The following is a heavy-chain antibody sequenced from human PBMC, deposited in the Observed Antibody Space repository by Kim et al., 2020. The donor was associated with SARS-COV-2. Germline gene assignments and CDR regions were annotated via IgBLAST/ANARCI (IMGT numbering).Heavy chain of an antibody. Sequence: ASVKVSCKASGYTFTSYDINWVRQATGQGLEWMGWMNPNSGNTGYAQKFQGRVTMTRNTSISTAYMELSSLRSEDTAVYYCARALLLEAAFDIWGQGTMVTVSS. J-gene: IGHJ3*02. CDR3: ARALLLEAAFDI. D-gene: IGHD1-26*01. CDR1: GYTFTSYD. V-gene: IGHV1-8*01. CDR2: MNPNSGNT.